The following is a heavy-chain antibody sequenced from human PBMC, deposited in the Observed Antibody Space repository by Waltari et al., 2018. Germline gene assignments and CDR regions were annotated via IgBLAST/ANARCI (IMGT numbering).Heavy chain of an antibody. CDR2: NWHDGTNK. CDR3: APPRQWTFDS. J-gene: IGHJ4*02. Sequence: VYLVESGGGLAQPGGSLRLSCAASGFSFSEFVMNWVRQAPGKGLESVVVNWHDGTNKYYADSVKGRFTVSRDNSKNTMYLQMNSLRVEDTAVYYCAPPRQWTFDSWGQGALVTVSS. D-gene: IGHD6-19*01. V-gene: IGHV3-33*08. CDR1: GFSFSEFV.